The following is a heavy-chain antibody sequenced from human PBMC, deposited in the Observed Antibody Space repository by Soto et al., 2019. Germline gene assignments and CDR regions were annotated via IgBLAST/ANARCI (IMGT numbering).Heavy chain of an antibody. D-gene: IGHD6-13*01. Sequence: QLQLQESGSGLVKPSQTLSLTCVVSGGSISSGAYSWSRIRQPPGKGLEWIGYIYHSGSTYYNPSLKSRVTISVDRSKNQFSLKLSSVTAADTAVYYCASSHAGAHITAAVHWGQGTLVTVSS. CDR1: GGSISSGAYS. CDR2: IYHSGST. V-gene: IGHV4-30-2*01. J-gene: IGHJ4*02. CDR3: ASSHAGAHITAAVH.